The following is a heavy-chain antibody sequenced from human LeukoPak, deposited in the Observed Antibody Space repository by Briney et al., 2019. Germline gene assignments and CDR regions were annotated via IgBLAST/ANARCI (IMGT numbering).Heavy chain of an antibody. J-gene: IGHJ4*02. CDR1: GYTFTSYS. V-gene: IGHV1-18*01. CDR2: ISAYNGNT. Sequence: ASVKVSCKASGYTFTSYSISWVRQAPGQGLEWMGWISAYNGNTNYVQKLQGRVTMTTDTSTSTAYMELRSLRSDDTAVYYCARDLASGYGPDYWGQGTLVTVSS. D-gene: IGHD5-12*01. CDR3: ARDLASGYGPDY.